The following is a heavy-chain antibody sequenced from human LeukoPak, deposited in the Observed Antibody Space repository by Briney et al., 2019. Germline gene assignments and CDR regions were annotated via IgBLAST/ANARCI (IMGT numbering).Heavy chain of an antibody. Sequence: GGSLRLSCAASGFTFSSYSMNWVRQAPGKGLEWVSYISSSSSTIYYADSVKGRFTISRDNAKNSLYLQMNSLRAEDTAVYYCARNYGTSKWELQDLSGYWGQGTLVTVSS. CDR1: GFTFSSYS. J-gene: IGHJ4*02. D-gene: IGHD1-26*01. V-gene: IGHV3-48*04. CDR2: ISSSSSTI. CDR3: ARNYGTSKWELQDLSGY.